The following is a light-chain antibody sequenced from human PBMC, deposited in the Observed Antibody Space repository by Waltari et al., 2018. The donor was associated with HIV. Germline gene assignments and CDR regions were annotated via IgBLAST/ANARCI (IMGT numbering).Light chain of an antibody. Sequence: SSEMTQDPAVSVALGQTVRITCQGDSLRNSYANLYQLRPEQTPVLVIYDKNNRPSGIPARFSGSSSGNTASLTITGTQAEDEADYFCNSRDSNGDHWVFGGGTKLAVL. J-gene: IGLJ2*01. V-gene: IGLV3-19*01. CDR3: NSRDSNGDHWV. CDR2: DKN. CDR1: SLRNSY.